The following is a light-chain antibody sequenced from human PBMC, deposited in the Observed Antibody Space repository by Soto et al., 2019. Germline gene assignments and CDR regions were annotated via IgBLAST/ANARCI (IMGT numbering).Light chain of an antibody. V-gene: IGKV3-20*01. CDR3: QQCGSSPWT. CDR2: TVS. CDR1: QTISSNF. Sequence: EIALTQSPGTLSLSPGETATLSCRASQTISSNFLAWYQQKPGQAPRLLIYTVSTRATGIPDRFSGSGSGTDFTLTISRQEADDFAVYYCQQCGSSPWTFGQGTKVEI. J-gene: IGKJ1*01.